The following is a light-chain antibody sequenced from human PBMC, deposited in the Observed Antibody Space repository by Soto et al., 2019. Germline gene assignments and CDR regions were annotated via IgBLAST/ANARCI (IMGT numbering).Light chain of an antibody. Sequence: EIVLTHSPATMSLSPGERATLSCSASQSVSNYFAWYQQKPGQAPRILIYDASNRATSIPARFSGSGSGTDFNLTNSRIEAEDLAVYYWQPRSKGPLTFGQVTKEEVK. CDR2: DAS. CDR3: QPRSKGPLT. J-gene: IGKJ1*01. V-gene: IGKV3-11*01. CDR1: QSVSNY.